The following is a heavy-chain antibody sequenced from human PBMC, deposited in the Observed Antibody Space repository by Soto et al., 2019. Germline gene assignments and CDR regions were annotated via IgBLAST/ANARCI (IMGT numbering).Heavy chain of an antibody. J-gene: IGHJ3*02. Sequence: GGSLRLSCAASGFTFSRYGMHWVRQAPGKALEWVAVIWYDGSNKYYADSVKGRFTISRDNSKNTLYLQMNSLRAEDTAVYYCASGGQLWPKSVHDAFDIWGQGTMVTVSS. D-gene: IGHD5-18*01. CDR2: IWYDGSNK. V-gene: IGHV3-33*01. CDR1: GFTFSRYG. CDR3: ASGGQLWPKSVHDAFDI.